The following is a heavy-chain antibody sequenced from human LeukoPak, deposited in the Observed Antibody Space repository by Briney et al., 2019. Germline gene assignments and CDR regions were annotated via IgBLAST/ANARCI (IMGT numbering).Heavy chain of an antibody. Sequence: PSQTLSLTCTVSGGPISSGGYYWSWIRQHPGKGLEWIGYIYYSGSTFYKPSLKSRVTISVDTSKNQFSLKLSSVTAADTAVYYCARVCSGGSCLDWGQGTLVTVSS. CDR3: ARVCSGGSCLD. CDR1: GGPISSGGYY. J-gene: IGHJ4*02. V-gene: IGHV4-31*03. CDR2: IYYSGST. D-gene: IGHD2-15*01.